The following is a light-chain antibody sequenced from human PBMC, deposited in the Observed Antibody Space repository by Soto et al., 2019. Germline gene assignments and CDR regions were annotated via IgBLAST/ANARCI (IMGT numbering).Light chain of an antibody. CDR3: AAWDDSLNSYV. V-gene: IGLV1-44*01. CDR1: SSNIESNT. Sequence: QSVLTQPPSASGTPGQRVTISCSGSSSNIESNTVNWYQQLPGTAPKLLIYSNNNRPSRVPFRFSGSKTGTSTSLAISGLQSEDEADYSCAAWDDSLNSYVFGTGTKLTVL. CDR2: SNN. J-gene: IGLJ1*01.